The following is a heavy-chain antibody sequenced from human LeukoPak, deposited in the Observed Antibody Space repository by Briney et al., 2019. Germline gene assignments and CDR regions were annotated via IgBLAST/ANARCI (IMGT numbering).Heavy chain of an antibody. CDR2: ICHSGST. V-gene: IGHV4-38-2*01. D-gene: IGHD3-3*01. CDR3: ASHLFGVATNWFDP. J-gene: IGHJ5*02. CDR1: GYSFSSGYY. Sequence: SETLSFACAVSGYSFSSGYYWGWIRQPPGKGLEGIGSICHSGSTYYNPSLKSRVTISVDTSKNQFSLKLSSVTAADTAVYYCASHLFGVATNWFDPWGEGTLVTVSS.